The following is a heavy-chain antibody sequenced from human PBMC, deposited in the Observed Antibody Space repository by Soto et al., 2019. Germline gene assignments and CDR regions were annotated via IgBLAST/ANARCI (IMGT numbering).Heavy chain of an antibody. V-gene: IGHV3-21*02. CDR2: IISTSDYM. J-gene: IGHJ4*02. CDR3: ARDLYQYDPYFDH. CDR1: GFPFDSTT. Sequence: EVQLVDSGGGLVKPGGSLRLSCAASGFPFDSTTMNWVRQAPGKGLEWVSSIISTSDYMAYADSVKGRFTISRDNAKNSLFLQMDSLRADDTAVYYCARDLYQYDPYFDHWGQGTLVTFSS. D-gene: IGHD3-16*01.